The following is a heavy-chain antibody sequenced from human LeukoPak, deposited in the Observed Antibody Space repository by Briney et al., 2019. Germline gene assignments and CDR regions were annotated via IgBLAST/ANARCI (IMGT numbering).Heavy chain of an antibody. V-gene: IGHV4-38-2*02. D-gene: IGHD3-16*01. Sequence: PSETLSLTCTVSGGSISSGYYWGWIRPPPGKGLEWIGSIYHSGSTYYNPSLKSRVTISVDTSKNQFSLKLSSVTAADTAVYYCARDLPSWAYYYYYYMDVWGKGTTVTVSS. J-gene: IGHJ6*03. CDR2: IYHSGST. CDR1: GGSISSGYY. CDR3: ARDLPSWAYYYYYYMDV.